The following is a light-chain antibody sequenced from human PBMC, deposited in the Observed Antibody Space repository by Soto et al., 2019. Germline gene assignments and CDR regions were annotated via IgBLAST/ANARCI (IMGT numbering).Light chain of an antibody. CDR2: ENN. V-gene: IGLV1-51*02. CDR1: SSNIGNNY. CDR3: GTWDNSLSAVV. J-gene: IGLJ2*01. Sequence: QSVLTQPPSVSAAPGQKVTISCSGSSSNIGNNYVSWYQQLPGTAPKLLIYENNKRPSGIPDRFSGSKSGTSATLGITGLQTGDEADYYCGTWDNSLSAVVFCGGTKITVL.